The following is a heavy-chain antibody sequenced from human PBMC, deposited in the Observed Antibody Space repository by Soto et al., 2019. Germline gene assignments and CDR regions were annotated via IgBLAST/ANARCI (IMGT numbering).Heavy chain of an antibody. CDR1: GYGFTTYG. J-gene: IGHJ4*02. Sequence: QVHLVQSGAEVKKPGASVKVSCKGSGYGFTTYGITWVRQAPGQGLEWMAWISAHNGNTNYAQKLQGRVTVTRDTSTSTAYIELRSLRSDCTAVYYCARGRYGDYWGQGLLVTVS. CDR2: ISAHNGNT. CDR3: ARGRYGDY. V-gene: IGHV1-18*01. D-gene: IGHD1-1*01.